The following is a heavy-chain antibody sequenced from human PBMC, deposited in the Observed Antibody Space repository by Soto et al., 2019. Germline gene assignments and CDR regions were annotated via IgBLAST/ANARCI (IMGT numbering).Heavy chain of an antibody. D-gene: IGHD3-16*02. V-gene: IGHV3-33*01. CDR3: ARGRRIMITFGGVIASSYMDV. Sequence: PGGSLRLSCAASGFTFSSYGMHWVRQAPGKGLEWVAVIWYDGSNKYYADSVKGRFTISRDNSKNTLYLQMNSLRAEDTAVYYCARGRRIMITFGGVIASSYMDVWGKGTTVTVSS. CDR2: IWYDGSNK. J-gene: IGHJ6*03. CDR1: GFTFSSYG.